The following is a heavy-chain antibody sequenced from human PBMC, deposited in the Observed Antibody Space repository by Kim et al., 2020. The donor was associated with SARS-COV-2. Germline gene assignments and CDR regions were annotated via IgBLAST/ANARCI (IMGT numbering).Heavy chain of an antibody. CDR2: IIPIFGTA. Sequence: SVKVSCKASGGTFSSYTISWLRQAPGQGLEWMGGIIPIFGTANYAQKFQGRVTITADESTTTAYMELSSLRFEDTALYYCARGTYGSGSYWSYNWFDPWGQGTLVTVSS. CDR3: ARGTYGSGSYWSYNWFDP. D-gene: IGHD3-10*01. J-gene: IGHJ5*02. CDR1: GGTFSSYT. V-gene: IGHV1-69*13.